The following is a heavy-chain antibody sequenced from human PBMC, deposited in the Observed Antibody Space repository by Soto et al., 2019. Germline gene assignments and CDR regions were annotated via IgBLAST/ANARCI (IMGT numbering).Heavy chain of an antibody. Sequence: KASETLSLTCTVSGGSISSGGYYWSWIRQHPGKGLEWIGYIYYSGSTYYNPSLKSRVTISVDTSKNQFSLKLSSVTAADTAVYYCARDGSYTFFDYWGQGTLVTVSS. D-gene: IGHD1-26*01. CDR1: GGSISSGGYY. J-gene: IGHJ4*02. CDR3: ARDGSYTFFDY. V-gene: IGHV4-31*03. CDR2: IYYSGST.